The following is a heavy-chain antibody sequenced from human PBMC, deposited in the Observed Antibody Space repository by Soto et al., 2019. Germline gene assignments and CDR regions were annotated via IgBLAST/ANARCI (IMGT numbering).Heavy chain of an antibody. D-gene: IGHD3-10*01. CDR3: AMHYYGSGSYYPNTRFDP. CDR2: FDPEDGET. J-gene: IGHJ5*02. CDR1: GYTLTELS. V-gene: IGHV1-24*01. Sequence: ASVKVSCKVSGYTLTELSMHWVRQAPGKGLEWMGGFDPEDGETIYAQKFQGRVTMTEDTSTDTAYMELSSLRSEDTAVYYCAMHYYGSGSYYPNTRFDPWGQGTLFSVSS.